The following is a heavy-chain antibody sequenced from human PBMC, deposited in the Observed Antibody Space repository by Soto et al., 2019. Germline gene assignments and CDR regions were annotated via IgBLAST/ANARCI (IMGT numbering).Heavy chain of an antibody. CDR2: IDYSGST. J-gene: IGHJ1*01. Sequence: QVQLQESGPGLVKPSQTLSLTCPVSGGSISSGDYYWSWIRQPPGKGLEWIGYIDYSGSTYYNPSLKSRVTISVDTSKNQFSLKLSSVTAADTAVYYCARNAFDCSGGSCYSGYFQHWGQGTLVTVSS. V-gene: IGHV4-30-4*01. CDR3: ARNAFDCSGGSCYSGYFQH. CDR1: GGSISSGDYY. D-gene: IGHD2-15*01.